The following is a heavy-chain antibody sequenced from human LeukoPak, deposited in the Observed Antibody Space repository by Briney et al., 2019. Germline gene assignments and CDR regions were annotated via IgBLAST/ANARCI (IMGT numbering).Heavy chain of an antibody. CDR2: LYYSGST. D-gene: IGHD5-24*01. CDR3: AREGWLQHFDY. V-gene: IGHV4-59*12. Sequence: SETLSLTCNVSGGSMNNFYWSWIRQPPGKGLEWIGYLYYSGSTNYNPSLKSRVTISVDTSKNQFSLKLSSVTAADTAVYYCAREGWLQHFDYWGQGTLVTVSS. J-gene: IGHJ4*02. CDR1: GGSMNNFY.